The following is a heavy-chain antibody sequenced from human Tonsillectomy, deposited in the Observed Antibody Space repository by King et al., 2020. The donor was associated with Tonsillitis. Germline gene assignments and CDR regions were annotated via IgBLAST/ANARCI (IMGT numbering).Heavy chain of an antibody. V-gene: IGHV1-2*02. Sequence: QLVQSGAEVKKPGASVMVSCKASGYTFIDYYMHWVRQAPGQGLEWMGWINPNSGATHYPQRFQDRVTMTRDTSISTAYMELSGQGFDDSAVYYCARPRFPGYTGYDLDYYSGVDIWGQGTTVTVSS. CDR2: INPNSGAT. CDR3: ARPRFPGYTGYDLDYYSGVDI. CDR1: GYTFIDYY. J-gene: IGHJ6*02. D-gene: IGHD5-12*01.